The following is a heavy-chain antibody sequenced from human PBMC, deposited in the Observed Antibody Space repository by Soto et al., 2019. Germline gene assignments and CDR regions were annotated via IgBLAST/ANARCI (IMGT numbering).Heavy chain of an antibody. J-gene: IGHJ4*02. CDR3: VRLLWFGELT. D-gene: IGHD3-10*01. CDR1: GFSLSTSGVG. V-gene: IGHV2-5*02. Sequence: QITLKESGPTLVKPTQTLTLTCTISGFSLSTSGVGVGWIRQPPGKALDWLALIYWDGDKRYSPSLKSRLTITKDTSKNPVVLTMTNMDPVDTATYYCVRLLWFGELTWGQGTLVTVSP. CDR2: IYWDGDK.